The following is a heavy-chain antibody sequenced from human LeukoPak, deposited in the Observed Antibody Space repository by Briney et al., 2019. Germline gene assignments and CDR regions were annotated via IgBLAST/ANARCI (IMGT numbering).Heavy chain of an antibody. Sequence: ASVKVSCKASGYTFTGYYMHWVRQAPGQGLEWMGWINPNSGGTNYAQKFQGRVTMTRDTSISTAYMELSRLRSDDTAVYYCARATIVGAMGGAYFDYWGQGTLVTVSS. CDR3: ARATIVGAMGGAYFDY. CDR2: INPNSGGT. J-gene: IGHJ4*02. D-gene: IGHD1-26*01. CDR1: GYTFTGYY. V-gene: IGHV1-2*02.